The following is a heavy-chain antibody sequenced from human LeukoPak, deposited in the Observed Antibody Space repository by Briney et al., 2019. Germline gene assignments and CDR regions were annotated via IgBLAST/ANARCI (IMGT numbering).Heavy chain of an antibody. CDR3: ARDAWWAGYNYSPFDY. V-gene: IGHV1-2*02. D-gene: IGHD5-24*01. CDR2: INPNSGGT. J-gene: IGHJ4*02. Sequence: ASVKVSCKASGYTFTGYYMHWVRQAPGHGLEWIGCINPNSGGTNYAQKFQGRVTMTRDTSISTAYMELSRLRSDDTAVYYCARDAWWAGYNYSPFDYCGQGTLGTVSS. CDR1: GYTFTGYY.